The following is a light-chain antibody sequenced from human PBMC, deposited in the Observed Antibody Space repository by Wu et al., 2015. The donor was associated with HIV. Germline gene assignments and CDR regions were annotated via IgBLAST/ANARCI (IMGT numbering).Light chain of an antibody. V-gene: IGKV1-5*03. CDR3: QRYSSYFLYS. Sequence: DIQMTQSPSTLSASVGDRVTITCRASQSISDWLAWYQQKPGKAPKLLIYKASNLKSGVPSRFSGSGSGTEFTLTISSLQPDDFATYYCQRYSSYFLYSFGQGTKLEIK. J-gene: IGKJ2*03. CDR2: KAS. CDR1: QSISDW.